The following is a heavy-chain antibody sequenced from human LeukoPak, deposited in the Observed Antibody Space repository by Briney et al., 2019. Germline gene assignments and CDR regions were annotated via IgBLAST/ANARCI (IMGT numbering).Heavy chain of an antibody. CDR1: GFTFSSYE. V-gene: IGHV3-48*03. CDR2: ISSSGSTI. CDR3: ARTIVGAGFDY. J-gene: IGHJ4*02. Sequence: GGSLRLSCAASGFTFSSYEMNWVRQAPGKGLEWVSYISSSGSTIYYADSVKGRFTISRDNAKNSLYLQMNSLRAEDTAVYYCARTIVGAGFDYWGQGTLVTVSS. D-gene: IGHD1-26*01.